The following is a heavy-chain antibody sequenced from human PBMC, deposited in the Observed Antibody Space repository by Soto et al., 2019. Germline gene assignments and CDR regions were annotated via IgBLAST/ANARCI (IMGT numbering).Heavy chain of an antibody. J-gene: IGHJ4*02. V-gene: IGHV1-69*01. CDR1: GGTFSSYS. CDR2: IIPIFGTA. Sequence: QVQLVQSGAEVQKPGSSVKVSCKASGGTFSSYSINWVRQAPGQGLEWMGEIIPIFGTANYAQKFQGRVTMTADESTSTAYMELSSLRSEDTAVYYCARDGGRHSGGIDYWGQGTLVTVSS. D-gene: IGHD1-26*01. CDR3: ARDGGRHSGGIDY.